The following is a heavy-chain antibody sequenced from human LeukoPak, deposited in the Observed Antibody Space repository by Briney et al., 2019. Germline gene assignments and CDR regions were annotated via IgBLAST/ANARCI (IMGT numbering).Heavy chain of an antibody. CDR1: GFTFSSYA. CDR3: AKAPVTTCTGAYCYPFDY. V-gene: IGHV3-23*01. CDR2: ISGSGGST. J-gene: IGHJ4*02. D-gene: IGHD2-21*01. Sequence: GGSLTLSCAASGFTFSSYAMSWIRQAPGKGLEWVSAISGSGGSTYYADSVKGRFTISRDSSKNTLFLQMNRLRPEDAAVYYCAKAPVTTCTGAYCYPFDYWGQGTLVTVSS.